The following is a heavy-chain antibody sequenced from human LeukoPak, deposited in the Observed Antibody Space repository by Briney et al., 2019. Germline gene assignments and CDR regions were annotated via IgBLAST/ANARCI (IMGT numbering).Heavy chain of an antibody. J-gene: IGHJ4*02. Sequence: TPSETLSLTCTVSGGSISTNNYYWGWIRQPPGKGLGWIGSILYRGNTYYNPSLKSRVTISIDTSKDQFSLKLTSVTAADTAIFYCARHGYDVLSGLFDYWGQGSLVTVSS. V-gene: IGHV4-39*01. CDR2: ILYRGNT. CDR3: ARHGYDVLSGLFDY. CDR1: GGSISTNNYY. D-gene: IGHD3-3*01.